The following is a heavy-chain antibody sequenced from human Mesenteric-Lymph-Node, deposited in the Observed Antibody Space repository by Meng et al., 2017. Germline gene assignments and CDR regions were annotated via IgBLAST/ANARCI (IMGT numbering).Heavy chain of an antibody. CDR3: ASFDHIPRRNYFDY. CDR1: GGSMSSGNYY. CDR2: IHHSGSA. V-gene: IGHV4-30-4*01. Sequence: QVQLQESGPGLLEPSQTRSLTCTVSGGSMSSGNYYWSWIRQPPGKGLEWIGYIHHSGSAYYNPSLKSRVSISVDTSKNQFSLNLNSMTAADTAVYYCASFDHIPRRNYFDYWGQGTLVTVSS. J-gene: IGHJ4*02. D-gene: IGHD2-21*01.